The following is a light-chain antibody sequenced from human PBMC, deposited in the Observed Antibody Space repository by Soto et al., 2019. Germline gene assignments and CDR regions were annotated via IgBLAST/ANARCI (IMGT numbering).Light chain of an antibody. CDR2: CND. CDR1: SSNIGTNY. Sequence: QSVLTQPPSASGTPGQRVTISCSGSSSNIGTNYVYWYKQLPGTAPKLLIYCNDQRPSGVPDRLSGSKSGTSASLAISGLRSEDEADYYCATRDNSLSRWVFGGGTKLIVL. V-gene: IGLV1-47*02. CDR3: ATRDNSLSRWV. J-gene: IGLJ3*02.